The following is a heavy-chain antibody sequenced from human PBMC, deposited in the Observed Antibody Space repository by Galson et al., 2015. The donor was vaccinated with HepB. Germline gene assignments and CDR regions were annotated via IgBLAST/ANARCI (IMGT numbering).Heavy chain of an antibody. CDR3: ARGYPSTVGDYYYYYGMDV. J-gene: IGHJ6*02. D-gene: IGHD3-16*01. CDR2: INAGNGNT. V-gene: IGHV1-3*01. Sequence: SVKVSCKASGYTFITYAMHWVRQAPGQRLEWMGWINAGNGNTKYSQKFQGRLSITRDTSASIAYMELSSLKSEDTAVYYCARGYPSTVGDYYYYYGMDVWGQGTTVTVSS. CDR1: GYTFITYA.